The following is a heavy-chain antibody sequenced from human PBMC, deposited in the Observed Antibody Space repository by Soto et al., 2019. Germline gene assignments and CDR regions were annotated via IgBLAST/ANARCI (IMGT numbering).Heavy chain of an antibody. CDR3: ATGGYSYGWGY. CDR1: GITFSNYW. Sequence: EVQLVESGGGSVQPGGSLRLSCVGSGITFSNYWMHWVRQVPGKGPVWVSRVSPDGSSSSYADFVKGRFIVSRDNAKNVAYLQVNSLRADDTAGYYCATGGYSYGWGYWGQGTLVTVSS. J-gene: IGHJ4*02. D-gene: IGHD5-18*01. CDR2: VSPDGSSS. V-gene: IGHV3-74*01.